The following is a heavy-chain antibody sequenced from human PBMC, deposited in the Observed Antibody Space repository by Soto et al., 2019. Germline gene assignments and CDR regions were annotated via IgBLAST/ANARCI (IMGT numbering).Heavy chain of an antibody. D-gene: IGHD2-2*01. CDR1: GYTFSNYG. V-gene: IGHV1-18*01. Sequence: QVQLVQSGGEVKRPGASVKVSCKTSGYTFSNYGITWVRQAPGQPLEWLGWISLYSDGTNYAQKFQGRVSMTTDTSTTTAYMELRSLRSDDTAVYYCARVVPGAEAWFGPRGQGTLATVSS. CDR2: ISLYSDGT. J-gene: IGHJ5*02. CDR3: ARVVPGAEAWFGP.